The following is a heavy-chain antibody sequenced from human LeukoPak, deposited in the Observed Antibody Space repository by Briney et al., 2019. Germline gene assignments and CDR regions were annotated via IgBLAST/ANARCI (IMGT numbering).Heavy chain of an antibody. V-gene: IGHV4-31*03. CDR3: ARDYDSSGYVFGY. D-gene: IGHD3-22*01. J-gene: IGHJ4*02. CDR2: IYYSGST. Sequence: SETLSLTCTVSGGSISSGGYYWSWIRQHPGKGLEWIGYIYYSGSTYYNPSLKSRVTISVDTSNNQFSLKLSSVTAADTAVYYCARDYDSSGYVFGYWGQGTLVTVSS. CDR1: GGSISSGGYY.